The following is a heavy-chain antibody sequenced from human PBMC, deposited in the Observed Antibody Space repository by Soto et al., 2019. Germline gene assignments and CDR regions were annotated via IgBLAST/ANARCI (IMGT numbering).Heavy chain of an antibody. CDR2: MTYDGATE. D-gene: IGHD3-3*02. Sequence: QVHLAESGGGVVQPGRSLRLSCAASGFTFNDYVIHWVRQAAGKGLEWVASMTYDGATEYYADSVKGRFTVSRDNSKRTLSLQMNSLRPEDTAVYYCARVRLSIAVNDALDVWGQGTTVTVSS. V-gene: IGHV3-30*14. CDR1: GFTFNDYV. J-gene: IGHJ3*01. CDR3: ARVRLSIAVNDALDV.